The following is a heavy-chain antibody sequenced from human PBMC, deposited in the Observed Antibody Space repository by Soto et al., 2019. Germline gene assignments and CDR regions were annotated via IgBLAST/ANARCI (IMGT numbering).Heavy chain of an antibody. V-gene: IGHV4-39*01. J-gene: IGHJ4*02. Sequence: QLQLQESGPGLVKPSETLSLTCSVSDDSINSDKYYWGWLRQPPGKGLEWIGRIYYRGNAYYNPSLQTRVTISLDKSKSQFSLKLNSVTAADSAVYFCARLEGLATISYYFDFWGPGALVTVSS. CDR3: ARLEGLATISYYFDF. D-gene: IGHD3-9*01. CDR1: DDSINSDKYY. CDR2: IYYRGNA.